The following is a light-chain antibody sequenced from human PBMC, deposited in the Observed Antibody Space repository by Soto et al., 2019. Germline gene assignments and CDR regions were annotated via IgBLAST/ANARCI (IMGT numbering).Light chain of an antibody. CDR2: DNN. CDR3: GTWDSSLSVSYV. V-gene: IGLV1-51*01. CDR1: SSNIGNNY. Sequence: SSSNIGNNYVSWYQQLPGTAPKLLIYDNNKRPSGIPDRFSGSKSGTSATLGITGLQTGDEADYYCGTWDSSLSVSYVFGTGTKVTVL. J-gene: IGLJ1*01.